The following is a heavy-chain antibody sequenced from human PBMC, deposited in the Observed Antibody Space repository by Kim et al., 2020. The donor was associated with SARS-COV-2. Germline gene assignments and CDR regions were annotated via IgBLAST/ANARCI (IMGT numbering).Heavy chain of an antibody. CDR1: GFTFSDYT. CDR3: ARVLRRTRVGAPLGFDS. Sequence: GGSLRLSCAASGFTFSDYTVTWVRQAPGKGLEWVSSISRESEYIYYTDSVKGRFTISRDNAKNSLYLQMHSLGVEDTALYFCARVLRRTRVGAPLGFDSWGQGTLVTVSS. J-gene: IGHJ4*02. V-gene: IGHV3-21*01. CDR2: ISRESEYI. D-gene: IGHD1-26*01.